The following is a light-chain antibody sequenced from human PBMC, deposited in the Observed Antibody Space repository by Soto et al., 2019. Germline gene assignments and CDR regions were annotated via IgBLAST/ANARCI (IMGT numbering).Light chain of an antibody. CDR2: SNN. CDR3: AAWDDSLSGYV. J-gene: IGLJ1*01. Sequence: QSVLTQPPSASGTPGQRVTISCSGSISNIGRSYVYWYQQLPGTARKILIYSNNQRPSWFPDRFSGSKSGTSASLAISGLRSEGEADYYCAAWDDSLSGYVFGTGTKVTVL. CDR1: ISNIGRSY. V-gene: IGLV1-47*02.